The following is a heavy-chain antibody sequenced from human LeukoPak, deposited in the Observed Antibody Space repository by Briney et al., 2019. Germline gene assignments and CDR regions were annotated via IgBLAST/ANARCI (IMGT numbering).Heavy chain of an antibody. CDR2: IFPGDSDT. CDR1: GYSFTRNW. CDR3: ARQLADSSSSYDY. Sequence: GESLKISCKGSGYSFTRNWIGWVRQMPGKGLEWMGIIFPGDSDTTYSPSFQGQVTISADKSISTAYLQWSSLRASDTAIYYCARQLADSSSSYDYWGQGTLVTVSS. V-gene: IGHV5-51*01. J-gene: IGHJ4*02. D-gene: IGHD6-6*01.